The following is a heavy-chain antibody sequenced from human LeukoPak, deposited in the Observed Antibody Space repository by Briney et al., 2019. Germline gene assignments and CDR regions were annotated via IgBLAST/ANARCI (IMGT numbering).Heavy chain of an antibody. Sequence: PGGSLRLSCAASGFTFSSYAVNWVRQAPGKGLEWVSAISGGGDFIYYAESVKGRFTISRDNSKSTGYLQMNSLRAEDTAIYYCAKVDGSSSSRARFAYWGPGTLVTVSS. CDR1: GFTFSSYA. J-gene: IGHJ4*02. V-gene: IGHV3-23*01. CDR2: ISGGGDFI. D-gene: IGHD6-6*01. CDR3: AKVDGSSSSRARFAY.